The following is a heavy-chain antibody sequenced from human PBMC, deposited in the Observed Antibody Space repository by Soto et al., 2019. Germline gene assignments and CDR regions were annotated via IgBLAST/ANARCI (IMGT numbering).Heavy chain of an antibody. CDR1: GGTFSSYT. Sequence: SVKVSCKASGGTFSSYTISWVRQAPGQGLEWMGRIIPILGIANYAQKFQGRVTITADKSTSTAYMELSSLRSEDTAVYYCARDSSYYGSGSYYNHHDYWGQGTLVTV. D-gene: IGHD3-10*01. J-gene: IGHJ4*02. V-gene: IGHV1-69*04. CDR2: IIPILGIA. CDR3: ARDSSYYGSGSYYNHHDY.